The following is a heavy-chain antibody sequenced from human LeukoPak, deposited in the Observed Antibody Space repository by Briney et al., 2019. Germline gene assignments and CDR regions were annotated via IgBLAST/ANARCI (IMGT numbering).Heavy chain of an antibody. CDR2: IYYSGSI. Sequence: PSETLSLTCTVSGGSISSSSYYWGWIRQPPGKGLEWIGSIYYSGSIYYNPSLKSRVTISVDTSKNQFSLKLSSVTAADTAVYYCARGLRFLEWLSWFDPWGQGTLVTVSS. CDR3: ARGLRFLEWLSWFDP. J-gene: IGHJ5*02. V-gene: IGHV4-39*07. CDR1: GGSISSSSYY. D-gene: IGHD3-3*01.